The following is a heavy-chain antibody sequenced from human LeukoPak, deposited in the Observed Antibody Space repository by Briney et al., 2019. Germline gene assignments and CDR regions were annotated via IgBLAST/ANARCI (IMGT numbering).Heavy chain of an antibody. J-gene: IGHJ4*02. V-gene: IGHV4-39*01. CDR3: ASLYSYGPAGDY. CDR1: GGSISSSSYY. Sequence: SETLSLTCTVSGGSISSSSYYWGWIRQPPGKGLEWIGSIYYSGSTYYNPSLKSRVTISVDTSKNQFSLKLSSVTAADTAVYYCASLYSYGPAGDYWGQGTLVTVSS. CDR2: IYYSGST. D-gene: IGHD5-18*01.